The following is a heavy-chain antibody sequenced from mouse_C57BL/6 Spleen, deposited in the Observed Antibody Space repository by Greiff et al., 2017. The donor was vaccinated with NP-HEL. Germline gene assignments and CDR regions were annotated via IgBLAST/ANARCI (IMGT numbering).Heavy chain of an antibody. D-gene: IGHD1-1*01. CDR3: ARAGYYYGSSANYFDY. J-gene: IGHJ2*01. Sequence: EVQRVESGGDLVKPGGSLKLSCAASGFTFSSYGMSWVRQTPDKRLEWVATISSGGSYTYYPDSVKGRFTISRDNAKNTLYLQMSSLKSEDTAMYYCARAGYYYGSSANYFDYWGQGTTLTVSS. V-gene: IGHV5-6*01. CDR2: ISSGGSYT. CDR1: GFTFSSYG.